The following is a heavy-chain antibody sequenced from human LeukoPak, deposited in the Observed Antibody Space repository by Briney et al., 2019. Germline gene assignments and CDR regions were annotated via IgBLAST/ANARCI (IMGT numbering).Heavy chain of an antibody. J-gene: IGHJ4*02. Sequence: GGSLRLSCAASGFTFSSYWMSWVRQAPGKGLEWVANIKQDGSEKYYVDSVKGRFTISRDNAKNSLYLQMNSLRAEDTAVYYCARDRCSGTSCHNFDYWGQGTLVTVSP. V-gene: IGHV3-7*01. D-gene: IGHD2-2*02. CDR2: IKQDGSEK. CDR1: GFTFSSYW. CDR3: ARDRCSGTSCHNFDY.